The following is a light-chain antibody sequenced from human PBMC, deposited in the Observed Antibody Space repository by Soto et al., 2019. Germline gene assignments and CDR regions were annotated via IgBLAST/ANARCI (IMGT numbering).Light chain of an antibody. V-gene: IGKV4-1*01. CDR2: WAS. CDR3: QEYYSTPRT. Sequence: DIVMTQSPDSLAVSLGERATINCKSSQRVFYSSNNKNYLAWYQQKPGQPPKLLIYWASTRESGVPDRFSGSGSGTVFTLTISSLQADYGAVYYCQEYYSTPRTFGQGTKVEIK. J-gene: IGKJ1*01. CDR1: QRVFYSSNNKNY.